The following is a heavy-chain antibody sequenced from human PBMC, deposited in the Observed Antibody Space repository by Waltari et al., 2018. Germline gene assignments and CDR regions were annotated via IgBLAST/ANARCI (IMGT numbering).Heavy chain of an antibody. Sequence: QEQLVQSGAEVREPGASVKVSCMASGYAFNTYDINWVRQAPGRRLEWMGWMNPNSENRGYAQQFQGRLIMTSNSAIGTAYMELTSLTSDDTAVYYCARSTTDQYYYGMDVWGQGTTVTVSS. CDR2: MNPNSENR. J-gene: IGHJ6*02. CDR3: ARSTTDQYYYGMDV. D-gene: IGHD4-17*01. V-gene: IGHV1-8*01. CDR1: GYAFNTYD.